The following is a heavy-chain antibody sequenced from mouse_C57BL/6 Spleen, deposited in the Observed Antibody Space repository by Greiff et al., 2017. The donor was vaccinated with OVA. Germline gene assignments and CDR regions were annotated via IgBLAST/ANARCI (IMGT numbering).Heavy chain of an antibody. J-gene: IGHJ4*01. Sequence: QVQLQQPGAELVKPGASVKMSCKASGYTFTSYWITWVKQRPGQGLEWIGDIYPGSGSTNYNEKFKSQATLTVDTSSSTADMQLSSLTSEDSAVYYCARRETAQALYAMDYWGQGTSVTVSS. CDR1: GYTFTSYW. D-gene: IGHD3-2*02. CDR2: IYPGSGST. V-gene: IGHV1-55*01. CDR3: ARRETAQALYAMDY.